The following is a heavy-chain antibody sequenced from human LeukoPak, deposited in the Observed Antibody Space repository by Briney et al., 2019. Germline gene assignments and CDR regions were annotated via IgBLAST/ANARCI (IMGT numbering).Heavy chain of an antibody. CDR3: TTGSPPFGY. V-gene: IGHV1-2*02. J-gene: IGHJ4*02. D-gene: IGHD1-26*01. Sequence: ASVKVSCKASGYTFTDYYIHWVRQAPGQGLEWMGWINPNSGCTNYAQKFQGRVTMTRDTSISTAYMELTRLRSDDTAVYYCTTGSPPFGYWGQGTLVTVSS. CDR2: INPNSGCT. CDR1: GYTFTDYY.